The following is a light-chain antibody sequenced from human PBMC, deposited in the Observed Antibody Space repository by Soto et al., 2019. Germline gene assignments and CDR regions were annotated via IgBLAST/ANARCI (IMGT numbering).Light chain of an antibody. V-gene: IGKV1-5*01. CDR1: QTISNW. Sequence: DIQMTQSPSTLSASVGDRVTITCRASQTISNWLAWYQQKPGKAPRLLIHDASTLESGVPSRFSGSASGTEFTLTISSLQPDDFATYYCQQHTFGQGTKLEIK. CDR3: QQHT. J-gene: IGKJ2*01. CDR2: DAS.